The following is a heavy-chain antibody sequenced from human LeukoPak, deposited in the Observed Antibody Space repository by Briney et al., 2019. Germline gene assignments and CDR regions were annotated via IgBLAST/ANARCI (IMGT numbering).Heavy chain of an antibody. J-gene: IGHJ6*02. CDR2: ISYDGSNK. V-gene: IGHV3-30*18. CDR1: GFTFSSYG. CDR3: AKDISVSSYCGGDCSHYYGMDV. Sequence: GGSLRLSCAASGFTFSSYGMHWVRQAPGKGLEWVAVISYDGSNKYYADSVKGRFTISRDNSKNTLYLQMNSLRAEDTAVYYCAKDISVSSYCGGDCSHYYGMDVWGQGTTVTVSS. D-gene: IGHD2-21*02.